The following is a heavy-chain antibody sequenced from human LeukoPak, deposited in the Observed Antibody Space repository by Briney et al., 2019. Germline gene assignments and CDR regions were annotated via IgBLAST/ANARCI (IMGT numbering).Heavy chain of an antibody. D-gene: IGHD2-15*01. CDR2: INHSGST. Sequence: SETLSLTCAVYGGSFSGYYWSWIRQPPGKGLEWIGEINHSGSTNYNPSLKSRVTISVDTSKNQFSLKLSSVTAADTAVYYCARVYCSGGSCYDSRGWFDPWGQGTLVTVSS. J-gene: IGHJ5*02. CDR3: ARVYCSGGSCYDSRGWFDP. CDR1: GGSFSGYY. V-gene: IGHV4-34*01.